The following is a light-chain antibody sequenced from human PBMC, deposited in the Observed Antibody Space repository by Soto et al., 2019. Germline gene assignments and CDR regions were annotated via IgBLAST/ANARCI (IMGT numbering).Light chain of an antibody. CDR3: QQSYSAPYT. CDR2: AAS. CDR1: QSIYSS. J-gene: IGKJ2*01. Sequence: DLQMTQSPSSLSASVGDRVTITCRASQSIYSSLNWYHQKPGKAPKLLIYAASNLQSGVPSRFSGSGSGTDFTLSISSLQPEDFATYYCQQSYSAPYTLGQGTKLEI. V-gene: IGKV1-39*01.